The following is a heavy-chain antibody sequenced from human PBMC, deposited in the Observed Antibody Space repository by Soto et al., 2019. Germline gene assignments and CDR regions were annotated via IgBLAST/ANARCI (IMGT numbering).Heavy chain of an antibody. V-gene: IGHV1-3*01. J-gene: IGHJ5*02. D-gene: IGHD5-18*01. CDR1: GYTFTSYA. CDR3: EIVNTAMGWFDP. CDR2: LNPGIGNT. Sequence: ASVKVSCKASGYTFTSYAIPWVRQAPLQRIEWRVCLNPGIGNTKYSQKFQGRVTITRDTSGSRAYIELRSLRSEDTAVYYCEIVNTAMGWFDPGGQGTLVTVSS.